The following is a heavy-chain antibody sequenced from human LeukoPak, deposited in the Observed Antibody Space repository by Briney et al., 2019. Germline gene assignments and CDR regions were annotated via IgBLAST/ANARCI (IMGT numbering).Heavy chain of an antibody. CDR2: INHSGST. J-gene: IGHJ4*02. CDR3: ARGEGYCTNGVCYRPKNYYVDY. V-gene: IGHV4-34*01. D-gene: IGHD2-8*01. CDR1: GGSFCGYY. Sequence: PSETLSLTCAVYGGSFCGYYWSWMRQSPGKGREWIGEINHSGSTNYNPPLKSRDTISVDTSKNQFSLQLSSVSDADTAVYYCARGEGYCTNGVCYRPKNYYVDYWGQGTLVTVSS.